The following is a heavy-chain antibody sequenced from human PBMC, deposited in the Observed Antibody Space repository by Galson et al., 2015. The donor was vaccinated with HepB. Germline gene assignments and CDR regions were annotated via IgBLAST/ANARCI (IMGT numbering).Heavy chain of an antibody. Sequence: SVKVSCKASGYTFTHYGISWVRQAPGQGLEWMGWISAYNGYTKYEQKFQGRVTMTTDTSTRTAYMALRRLRSDDTSVYYCARVVRGGASYFDYWGQGTLVTVSS. J-gene: IGHJ4*02. CDR1: GYTFTHYG. D-gene: IGHD4-23*01. CDR3: ARVVRGGASYFDY. CDR2: ISAYNGYT. V-gene: IGHV1-18*01.